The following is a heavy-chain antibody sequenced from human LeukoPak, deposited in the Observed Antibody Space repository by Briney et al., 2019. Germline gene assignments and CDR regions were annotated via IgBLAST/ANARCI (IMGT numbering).Heavy chain of an antibody. CDR2: IYTSGST. J-gene: IGHJ4*02. CDR1: GGSISSYY. D-gene: IGHD6-13*01. V-gene: IGHV4-4*07. Sequence: SETLSLTCTVSGGSISSYYWSWIRQPAGKGLEWIGRIYTSGSTTYNPSLKSRVTMSVDTSKSQFSLKLSSVTAADTAVYYCARVEAAAATIDYWGQGTLVTVSS. CDR3: ARVEAAAATIDY.